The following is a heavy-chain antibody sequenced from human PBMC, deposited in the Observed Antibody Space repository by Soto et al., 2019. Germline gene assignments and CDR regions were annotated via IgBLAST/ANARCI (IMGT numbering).Heavy chain of an antibody. J-gene: IGHJ4*02. CDR2: IYYSGST. D-gene: IGHD6-13*01. CDR3: ASLGYSSSWHTEFDY. CDR1: GGSISSSSYY. V-gene: IGHV4-39*01. Sequence: QLQLQESGPGLVKPSETLSLTCTVSGGSISSSSYYWGWIRQPPGKGLEWIGSIYYSGSTYYNPSLKRRVTISVDTSKTQFSLKLGSVTAADTAVYYCASLGYSSSWHTEFDYWGQGTLVTVSA.